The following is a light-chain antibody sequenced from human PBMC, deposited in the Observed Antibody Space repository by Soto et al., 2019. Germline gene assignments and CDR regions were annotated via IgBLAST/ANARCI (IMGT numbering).Light chain of an antibody. CDR2: EGS. CDR3: CSYAGSSTFYV. Sequence: QSVLTQPGSVSGSPGQSITISCTGTSSDVGSYNLVSWYQHHPGKAPKLMIYEGSKRPSGVSSRFSGSKSGNTASLTISGLQAEDEADYYCCSYAGSSTFYVFGIGTKVTVL. J-gene: IGLJ1*01. CDR1: SSDVGSYNL. V-gene: IGLV2-23*01.